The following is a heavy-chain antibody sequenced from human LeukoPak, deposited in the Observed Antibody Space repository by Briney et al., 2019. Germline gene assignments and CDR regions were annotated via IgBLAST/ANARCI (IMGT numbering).Heavy chain of an antibody. CDR1: GGSFSGYY. Sequence: SSETLSLTCAVYGGSFSGYYWSWIRQPPGKGLEWIGEINHSGSTNYNPSLKSRVTISVDTSKNQFSLKLISVTAADTAVYYCARGSIAAPLGWFDPWGQGTLVTVSS. V-gene: IGHV4-34*01. D-gene: IGHD6-6*01. J-gene: IGHJ5*02. CDR2: INHSGST. CDR3: ARGSIAAPLGWFDP.